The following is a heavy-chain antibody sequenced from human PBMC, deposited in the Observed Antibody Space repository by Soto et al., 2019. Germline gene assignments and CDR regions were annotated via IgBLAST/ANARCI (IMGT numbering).Heavy chain of an antibody. Sequence: SETLSLTCTVSGDSITGSYWSWIRQPPGKTLEWIGYIYHSGTTTYNPSLKSRVSISVDTSKNQFSLRLTSVVAADTAVYYCARDMPYAAGSLAGCDYWGQGILVTVSS. D-gene: IGHD1-26*01. CDR1: GDSITGSY. J-gene: IGHJ4*02. CDR3: ARDMPYAAGSLAGCDY. CDR2: IYHSGTT. V-gene: IGHV4-59*01.